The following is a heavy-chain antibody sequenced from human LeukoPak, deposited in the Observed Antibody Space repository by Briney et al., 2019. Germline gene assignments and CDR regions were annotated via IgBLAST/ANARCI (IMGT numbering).Heavy chain of an antibody. CDR1: GGTFSSYA. CDR2: IIPIFGTA. Sequence: ASVKVSCEASGGTFSSYAISWVRQAPGQGLEWMGRIIPIFGTANYAQKFQGRVTITTDESTSTAYMELSSLRSEDTAVYYCALYDSSGYYLLDYWGQGTLVTVSS. V-gene: IGHV1-69*05. J-gene: IGHJ4*02. D-gene: IGHD3-22*01. CDR3: ALYDSSGYYLLDY.